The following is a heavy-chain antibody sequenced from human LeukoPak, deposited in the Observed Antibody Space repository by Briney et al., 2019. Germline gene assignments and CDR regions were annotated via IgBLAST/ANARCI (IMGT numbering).Heavy chain of an antibody. V-gene: IGHV1-8*01. CDR1: GYTFTSYD. J-gene: IGHJ3*02. CDR2: MSPNSGNT. CDR3: ARDLGGSGYGHAFDI. D-gene: IGHD3-22*01. Sequence: ASVNVSCKASGYTFTSYDINRVRQATGQGLEWMGWMSPNSGNTGYAQKFQGRVTMTRNTSISTAYMELSGLRSEDTAVYYCARDLGGSGYGHAFDIWGQGTMVTVSS.